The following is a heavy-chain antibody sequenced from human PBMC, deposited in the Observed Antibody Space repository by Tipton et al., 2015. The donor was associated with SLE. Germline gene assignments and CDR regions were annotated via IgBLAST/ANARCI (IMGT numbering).Heavy chain of an antibody. CDR3: ARGGTDGARFFDY. J-gene: IGHJ4*02. Sequence: QLVQSGPEVKKPGGSLKISCKGSGYSFSNYWIGWVRQMPGEGLEWMGIIYPGDSDTKYSASFQGQVTISADKSINTAYLQWSSLKASDTAMYYWARGGTDGARFFDYWGLGTLVTVSS. V-gene: IGHV5-51*03. D-gene: IGHD1-26*01. CDR2: IYPGDSDT. CDR1: GYSFSNYW.